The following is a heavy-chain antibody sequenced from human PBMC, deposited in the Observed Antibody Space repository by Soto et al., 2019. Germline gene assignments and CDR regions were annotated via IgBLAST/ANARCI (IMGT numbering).Heavy chain of an antibody. CDR3: ASSRITMVPYGMDV. J-gene: IGHJ6*02. D-gene: IGHD3-10*01. CDR2: INAGNGNT. V-gene: IGHV1-3*01. Sequence: QVQLVQSGAEVKKPGASVKVSCKASGYTFTSYAMHWVRQAPGQRLAWMGWINAGNGNTKYSQKFQGRVTITRDTSASTAYRELSRLRSEDTAVYYCASSRITMVPYGMDVWGQGTTVTVSS. CDR1: GYTFTSYA.